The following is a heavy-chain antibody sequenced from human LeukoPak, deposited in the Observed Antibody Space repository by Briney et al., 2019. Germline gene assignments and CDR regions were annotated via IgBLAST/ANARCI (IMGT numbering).Heavy chain of an antibody. CDR1: GFTFSSYA. CDR2: IKQDGSEK. J-gene: IGHJ5*02. Sequence: GESLRHSCAASGFTFSSYAMRWVPQAPGKGLDWVANIKQDGSEKYYVDSVKGRFTISRDNAKNSLYLQMNSLRAEDTAVYDCAREGPGIAALLWFNPWDQGTLVTVSS. V-gene: IGHV3-7*01. D-gene: IGHD6-13*01. CDR3: AREGPGIAALLWFNP.